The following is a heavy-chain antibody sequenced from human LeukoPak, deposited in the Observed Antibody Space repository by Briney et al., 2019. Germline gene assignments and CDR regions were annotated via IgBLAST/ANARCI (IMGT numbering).Heavy chain of an antibody. V-gene: IGHV1-18*01. CDR1: GYTFTSYG. J-gene: IGHJ4*02. CDR2: ISAYNGNT. Sequence: ASVKVSCEASGYTFTSYGISWVRQAPGQGLEWMGLISAYNGNTNYAQRLQGRVTMTTDTSTSTAYMELRSLRSDDTAVYYCARLNFGSEDYWGQGTLVTVSS. D-gene: IGHD3-10*01. CDR3: ARLNFGSEDY.